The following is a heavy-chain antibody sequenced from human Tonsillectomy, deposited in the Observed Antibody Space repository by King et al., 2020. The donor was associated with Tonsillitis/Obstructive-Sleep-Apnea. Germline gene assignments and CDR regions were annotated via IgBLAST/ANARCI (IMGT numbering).Heavy chain of an antibody. J-gene: IGHJ4*02. CDR1: GGSIGSDY. V-gene: IGHV4-59*08. D-gene: IGHD4-11*01. Sequence: VQLQESGPGLVKPSETLSLTCTVSGGSIGSDYWSWIRQPPGKGLEWIGYIYNSGSTSYNPSPKSRVTISLDTSKNQFSLKLRSVTAADTAVYYCATQTTVTYFDYWGQGTLVTVSS. CDR3: ATQTTVTYFDY. CDR2: IYNSGST.